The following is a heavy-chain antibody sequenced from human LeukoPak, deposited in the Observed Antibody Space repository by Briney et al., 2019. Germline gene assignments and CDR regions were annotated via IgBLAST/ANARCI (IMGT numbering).Heavy chain of an antibody. CDR2: IYSGGST. D-gene: IGHD3-22*01. Sequence: PGGSLRLSCAASGFTVSSNYMSWVRQAPGKGLEWVSVIYSGGSTYYADSVKGRFTISRDNSKNTLYLQMNSLRSEDTAVYYCATKGGYYDSSGYYWAFDIWGQGTMVTVSS. J-gene: IGHJ3*02. CDR1: GFTVSSNY. V-gene: IGHV3-53*05. CDR3: ATKGGYYDSSGYYWAFDI.